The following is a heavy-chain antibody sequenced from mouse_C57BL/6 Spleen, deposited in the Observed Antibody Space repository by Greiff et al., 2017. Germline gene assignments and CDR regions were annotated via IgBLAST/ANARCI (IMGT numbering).Heavy chain of an antibody. CDR3: ARGELYGSTYAMDY. CDR2: IYPRSGNT. V-gene: IGHV1-81*01. Sequence: QVQLQQSGAELARPGASVKLSCKASGYTFTSYGISWVKQRTGQGLEWIGEIYPRSGNTYYNEKFKGKATLTADKSSSTAYMELRSLTSEDSAVYFCARGELYGSTYAMDYWGQGTSVTVSS. CDR1: GYTFTSYG. J-gene: IGHJ4*01. D-gene: IGHD1-1*01.